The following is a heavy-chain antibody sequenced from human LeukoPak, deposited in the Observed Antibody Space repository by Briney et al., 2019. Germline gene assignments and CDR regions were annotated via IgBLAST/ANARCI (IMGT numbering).Heavy chain of an antibody. V-gene: IGHV4-34*01. CDR2: INHSGST. D-gene: IGHD6-19*01. CDR1: GGSFSNSY. CDR3: TRLPPEVSSGWQNWFDP. Sequence: SETLSLTCAVYGGSFSNSYWSWIRQPPGKGLGWIGEINHSGSTNYNPSLKRRVTIPVDTSKNQFSLKLSSVTAEDTAMYYCTRLPPEVSSGWQNWFDPWGQGTLVTVSS. J-gene: IGHJ5*02.